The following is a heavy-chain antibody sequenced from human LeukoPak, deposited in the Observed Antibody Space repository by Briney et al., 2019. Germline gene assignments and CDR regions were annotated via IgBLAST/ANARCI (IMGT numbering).Heavy chain of an antibody. D-gene: IGHD5-18*01. V-gene: IGHV3-30*18. J-gene: IGHJ4*02. CDR3: AKDHTARVDTAMSD. Sequence: PGGSLRLSCAASGFTFNDYAINWVRQAPGKGLEWVAVISYDGSNKYYADSVKGRFTISRDNSKNTLYLQMNSLRAEDTAVYYCAKDHTARVDTAMSDWGQGTPVTVSS. CDR2: ISYDGSNK. CDR1: GFTFNDYA.